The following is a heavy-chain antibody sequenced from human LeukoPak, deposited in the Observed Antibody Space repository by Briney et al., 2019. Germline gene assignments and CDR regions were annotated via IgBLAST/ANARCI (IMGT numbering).Heavy chain of an antibody. Sequence: PGGSLRLSCAASRFTFSSYAMHWVSQARGKGLEWVAVISYAGSNKYYADSVKGRFTISRDNSKNTLYLQMNSLRAEDTAVYYCARGPLLLWFGELLSPFDYWGQGTRVTVSS. J-gene: IGHJ4*02. CDR1: RFTFSSYA. V-gene: IGHV3-30*04. CDR3: ARGPLLLWFGELLSPFDY. CDR2: ISYAGSNK. D-gene: IGHD3-10*01.